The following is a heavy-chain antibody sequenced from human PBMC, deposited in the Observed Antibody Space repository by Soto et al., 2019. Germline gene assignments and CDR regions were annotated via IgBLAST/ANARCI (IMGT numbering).Heavy chain of an antibody. V-gene: IGHV3-33*01. CDR2: IWYDGSNK. D-gene: IGHD4-17*01. J-gene: IGHJ6*02. Sequence: PGGSLRLSCAASGFTFSSYGMHWVRQAPGKGLEWVAVIWYDGSNKYYADSVKGRFTISRDNSKNTLYLQMNSLRAEDTAVYYCARAGEDYGVPYYYYGMDVWGQGTTVTVSS. CDR3: ARAGEDYGVPYYYYGMDV. CDR1: GFTFSSYG.